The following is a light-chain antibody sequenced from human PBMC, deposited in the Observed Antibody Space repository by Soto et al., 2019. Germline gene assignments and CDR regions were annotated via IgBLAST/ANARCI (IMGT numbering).Light chain of an antibody. V-gene: IGKV1-9*01. CDR1: QALSND. J-gene: IGKJ1*01. CDR3: QQYYSYTRT. Sequence: DIQLPQSPSVLTASVGDTVTITCRASQALSNDLGWYQQKPGKAPKLLIYAASTLQSGVPSRFSGSGSGTDFTLTISCLQYEDFATYYGQQYYSYTRTFCQGTKVDIK. CDR2: AAS.